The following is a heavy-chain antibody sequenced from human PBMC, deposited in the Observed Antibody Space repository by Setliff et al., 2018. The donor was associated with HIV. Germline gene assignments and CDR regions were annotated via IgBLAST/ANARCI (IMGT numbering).Heavy chain of an antibody. CDR2: ISAYNGNT. CDR1: GYNFINND. V-gene: IGHV1-18*01. CDR3: AKCSEMLGTPATSSGYYCGWFDP. J-gene: IGHJ5*02. Sequence: ASVKVSCKASGYNFINNDINSVRQAPGQGLEWMGWISAYNGNTLYAQKFQGRVTMTTDTSTSTAYMDLRSLRSDDTAVYYCAKCSEMLGTPATSSGYYCGWFDPWGQGTLVTVSS. D-gene: IGHD3-22*01.